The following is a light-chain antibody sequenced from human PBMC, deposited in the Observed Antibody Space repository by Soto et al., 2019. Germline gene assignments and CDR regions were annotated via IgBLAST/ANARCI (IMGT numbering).Light chain of an antibody. CDR3: QKYNSAPLT. CDR1: QSISSW. CDR2: AAS. J-gene: IGKJ4*01. V-gene: IGKV1-27*01. Sequence: DIQMTQSPSTLSASVGDRVTITCRASQSISSWLAWYQQKPGKVPKLLIYAASTLQPGVPSRFSGSGSGTDFTLTISSLQPEDVATYYCQKYNSAPLTFGGGTKVEIK.